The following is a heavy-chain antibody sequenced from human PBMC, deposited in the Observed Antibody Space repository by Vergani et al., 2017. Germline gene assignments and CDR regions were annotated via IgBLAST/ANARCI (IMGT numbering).Heavy chain of an antibody. Sequence: QVQLQESGPGLVKPSETLSLTCTVSGGSISSGGYYWSWIRQPPGKGLEWVGYIYYSGSTYYNPSLKSLVTISVDTSKNQFSLKLSSVTAADTAVYYCARGLNDYFDYWGQGTLVTVSS. V-gene: IGHV4-31*01. CDR1: GGSISSGGYY. J-gene: IGHJ4*02. CDR3: ARGLNDYFDY. CDR2: IYYSGST.